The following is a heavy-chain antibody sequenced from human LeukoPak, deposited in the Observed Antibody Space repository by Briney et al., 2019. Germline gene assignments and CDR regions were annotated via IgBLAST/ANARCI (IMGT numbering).Heavy chain of an antibody. CDR3: ARASNTLYGGQFFDS. CDR2: IHVKNGDT. Sequence: ASVKVSCKASGYTFTGNNIHWVRQAPGQGLECLGWIHVKNGDTGYEQNFRGRVTMTMDTSTSTAYIELSGLRSDDTAVYYCARASNTLYGGQFFDSWGQGTLVAVSS. J-gene: IGHJ4*02. V-gene: IGHV1-2*02. D-gene: IGHD2-15*01. CDR1: GYTFTGNN.